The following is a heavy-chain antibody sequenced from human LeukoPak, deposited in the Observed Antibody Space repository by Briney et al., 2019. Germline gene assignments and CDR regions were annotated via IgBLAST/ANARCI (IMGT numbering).Heavy chain of an antibody. Sequence: QPGGSLRLSCAASGFTFSSYAMSWVRQAPGKGLEWVSAISDSGGSTYYADSVKGRFTVSRDNSKNTLYLQMNSLRAEDTAVYYCAKPRGSGSYYNGFDYWGQGTLITVSS. CDR1: GFTFSSYA. J-gene: IGHJ4*02. D-gene: IGHD3-10*01. CDR3: AKPRGSGSYYNGFDY. CDR2: ISDSGGST. V-gene: IGHV3-23*01.